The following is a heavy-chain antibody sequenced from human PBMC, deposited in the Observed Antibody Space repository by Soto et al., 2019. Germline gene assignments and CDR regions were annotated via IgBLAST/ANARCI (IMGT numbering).Heavy chain of an antibody. CDR2: IYYSGST. J-gene: IGHJ6*02. CDR3: ARSLRYFDWLPEGGYYNGMDV. CDR1: GGSISSYF. Sequence: PSDTLSLTCTVSGGSISSYFWSWIRQPPGKGLECIGYIYYSGSTNYNPSLKSRVTISVDTSKNQFPLKLSSVTAAATAVYYCARSLRYFDWLPEGGYYNGMDVWGQGTTVTV. D-gene: IGHD3-9*01. V-gene: IGHV4-59*07.